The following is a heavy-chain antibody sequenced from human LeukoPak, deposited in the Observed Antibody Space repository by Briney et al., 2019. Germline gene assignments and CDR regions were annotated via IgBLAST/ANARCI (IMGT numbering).Heavy chain of an antibody. J-gene: IGHJ6*03. V-gene: IGHV1-18*01. CDR1: GYTFTSYG. Sequence: ASVKVSCKASGYTFTSYGISWVRQAPGQGLEWMGWISAYNGNTNYAQKLQGRVTMTTDTSTSTAYMELRSLRSDDTAVYYCAGTAMVPYYMDVWGKGTTVTVSS. D-gene: IGHD5-18*01. CDR2: ISAYNGNT. CDR3: AGTAMVPYYMDV.